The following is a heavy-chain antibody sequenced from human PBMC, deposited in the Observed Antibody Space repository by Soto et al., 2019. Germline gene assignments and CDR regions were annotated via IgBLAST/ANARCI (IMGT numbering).Heavy chain of an antibody. CDR3: ARDYRSLLWFGKYYFDY. J-gene: IGHJ4*02. Sequence: QVQLVQSGAEVKKPGASVKVSCKASGYTFTSYGISWVRQAPGQGLEWMGWISAYNGNTNYAQKLQGRVTMTTDTSTSTAYRELRSLRSDDTAVYYCARDYRSLLWFGKYYFDYWGQGTLVTVSS. CDR2: ISAYNGNT. V-gene: IGHV1-18*01. D-gene: IGHD3-10*01. CDR1: GYTFTSYG.